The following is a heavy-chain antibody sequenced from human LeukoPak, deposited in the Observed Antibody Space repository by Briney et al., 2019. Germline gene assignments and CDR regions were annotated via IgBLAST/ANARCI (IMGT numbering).Heavy chain of an antibody. Sequence: GGSLRLSCAASGFTFSSYGTHWVRRAPGKGLEWVAFIRYDGSNKYYADSVKGRFTISRDNSKNTLYLQMNSLRAEDTAVYYCAKRAVAGTDWFDPWGQGTLVTVSS. CDR1: GFTFSSYG. J-gene: IGHJ5*02. CDR3: AKRAVAGTDWFDP. D-gene: IGHD6-19*01. V-gene: IGHV3-30*02. CDR2: IRYDGSNK.